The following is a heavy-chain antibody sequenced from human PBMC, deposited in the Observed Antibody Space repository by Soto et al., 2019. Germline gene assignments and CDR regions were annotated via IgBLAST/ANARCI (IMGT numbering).Heavy chain of an antibody. J-gene: IGHJ4*02. CDR3: ARASSSGYYPYFDY. Sequence: GGSLRLSCAAPGFTFSDYYMSWIRQAPGKGLEWVSYISSRGSTIYYAESVKGRFTISRDNAKNSLYLQMNSLRAEDTAVYYCARASSSGYYPYFDYWGQGTLVTVSS. CDR1: GFTFSDYY. D-gene: IGHD3-22*01. CDR2: ISSRGSTI. V-gene: IGHV3-11*01.